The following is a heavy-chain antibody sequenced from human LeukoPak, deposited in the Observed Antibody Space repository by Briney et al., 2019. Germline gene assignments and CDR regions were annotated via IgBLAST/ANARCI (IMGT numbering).Heavy chain of an antibody. CDR1: GGSIDSSSYY. Sequence: SEALSLTCTVSGGSIDSSSYYWGWTRHPPGKGLELLGSIYYSGSTYYNPSLKSRVTISVDTSKNQYSLKLSSVTAADTAVYYCSNSDYVYYFDYWGQGTLVTVSS. CDR2: IYYSGST. V-gene: IGHV4-39*01. J-gene: IGHJ4*02. CDR3: SNSDYVYYFDY. D-gene: IGHD4/OR15-4a*01.